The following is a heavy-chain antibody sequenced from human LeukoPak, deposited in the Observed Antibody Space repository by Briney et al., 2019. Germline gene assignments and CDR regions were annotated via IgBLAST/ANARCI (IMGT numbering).Heavy chain of an antibody. D-gene: IGHD6-13*01. CDR2: IHYSGST. CDR1: GGSVSSGSYY. J-gene: IGHJ4*02. Sequence: TSETLSLTCTVSGGSVSSGSYYWSWIRQPPGKGLECIGYIHYSGSTNYNPSLKSRVTVSVDTSKNQFSLKLSSVTAADTAVYYCARVYSSSWPDNWGQGILVTVSS. V-gene: IGHV4-61*01. CDR3: ARVYSSSWPDN.